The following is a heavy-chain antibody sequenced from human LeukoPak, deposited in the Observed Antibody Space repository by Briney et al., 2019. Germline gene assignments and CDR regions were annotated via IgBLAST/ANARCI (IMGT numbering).Heavy chain of an antibody. V-gene: IGHV1-2*02. CDR3: ARDREQGSGWEKFDY. J-gene: IGHJ4*02. CDR2: INPNSDGT. Sequence: ASVKVSCKASGYTFTGYYMHWVRQAAGQGLEWRGWINPNSDGTNYAQKFQGRVTMTRDTSISTAYMELSSLRSDDTAVYYCARDREQGSGWEKFDYWGQGTLVTVSS. D-gene: IGHD6-19*01. CDR1: GYTFTGYY.